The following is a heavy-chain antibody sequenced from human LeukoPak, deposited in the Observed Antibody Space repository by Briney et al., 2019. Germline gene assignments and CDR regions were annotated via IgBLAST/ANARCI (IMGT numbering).Heavy chain of an antibody. Sequence: GGSLRLSCATSGFTFSDYAMNWVRQAPGKGLEWVSGIRGGGDSTYYADSVEGRFTISRANSKNTLYLQMNSLRAEDTAVYYCAKTGAVAGTYYFDYWGQGTLITVSS. D-gene: IGHD6-19*01. J-gene: IGHJ4*02. CDR3: AKTGAVAGTYYFDY. V-gene: IGHV3-23*01. CDR1: GFTFSDYA. CDR2: IRGGGDST.